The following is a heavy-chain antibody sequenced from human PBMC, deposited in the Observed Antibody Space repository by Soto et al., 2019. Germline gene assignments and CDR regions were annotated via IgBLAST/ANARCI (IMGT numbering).Heavy chain of an antibody. Sequence: QVQLVQSGAEVKKPGSSVKVSCKASGGTFSSYAISWVRQAPGQGLEWMGGIIPIFGTANYAQKFQGRVTITADESPSTAYMELSSLRSEDTAVYYCERGVLLGRVGYNDLDYWGQGTLVAVSS. D-gene: IGHD5-12*01. J-gene: IGHJ4*02. CDR1: GGTFSSYA. V-gene: IGHV1-69*01. CDR3: ERGVLLGRVGYNDLDY. CDR2: IIPIFGTA.